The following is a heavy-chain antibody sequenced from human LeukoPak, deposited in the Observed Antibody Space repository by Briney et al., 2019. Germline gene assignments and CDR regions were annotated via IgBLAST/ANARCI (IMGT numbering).Heavy chain of an antibody. Sequence: GGSLRLSCVGSGYTFRSHWVNWVRQSPGKGLEWVANIKPDGIDKYYVDSARGRFTVSRDNAKNSAFLQMNSLRAEDTAIYYCATISAQTFDIWGQGTLVSVSS. J-gene: IGHJ3*02. CDR1: GYTFRSHW. CDR2: IKPDGIDK. V-gene: IGHV3-7*01. CDR3: ATISAQTFDI. D-gene: IGHD5-24*01.